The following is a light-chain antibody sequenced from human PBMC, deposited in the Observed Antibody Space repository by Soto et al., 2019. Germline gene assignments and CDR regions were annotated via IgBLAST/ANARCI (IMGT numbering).Light chain of an antibody. CDR2: EVS. CDR1: SSDVGGYNY. V-gene: IGLV2-14*01. Sequence: QSALTRPGCVSGSPGQSITISCTGTSSDVGGYNYVSWYQQHPGKAPKLMIYEVSNRPSGVSNRFSGSXSGNTASLTISGLQAEDEADYYCSSYTSSSTRYDFGTGTKVTVL. J-gene: IGLJ1*01. CDR3: SSYTSSSTRYD.